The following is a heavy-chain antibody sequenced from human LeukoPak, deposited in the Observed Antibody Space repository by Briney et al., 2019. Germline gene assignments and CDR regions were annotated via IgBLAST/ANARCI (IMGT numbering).Heavy chain of an antibody. CDR1: GFTFSSYE. D-gene: IGHD3-10*01. J-gene: IGHJ4*02. CDR2: ISSSGSTI. CDR3: ARDPESTYYGSGSLSFDY. V-gene: IGHV3-48*03. Sequence: PGGSLRLSCAASGFTFSSYEMNWVRQAPGKGLEWVSYISSSGSTIYYADSVKGRFTISRDNAKNSLYLQMNSLGAEDTAVYYCARDPESTYYGSGSLSFDYWGQGTLVTVSS.